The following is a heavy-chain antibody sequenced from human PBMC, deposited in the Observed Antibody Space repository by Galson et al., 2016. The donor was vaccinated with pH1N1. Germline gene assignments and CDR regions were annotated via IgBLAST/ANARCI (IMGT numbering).Heavy chain of an antibody. CDR2: ISPIFGSI. J-gene: IGHJ6*02. CDR1: GGTFSNSA. V-gene: IGHV1-69*06. CDR3: ATAGPLVREILYYSYAMDV. Sequence: SGGTFSNSAIRWVRQAPGQGLEWMGGISPIFGSINYAQRFQGRVTVSADIFTNTAYMELSRLRSEDTAIYYCATAGPLVREILYYSYAMDVWGQGTTVTVSS. D-gene: IGHD3-10*01.